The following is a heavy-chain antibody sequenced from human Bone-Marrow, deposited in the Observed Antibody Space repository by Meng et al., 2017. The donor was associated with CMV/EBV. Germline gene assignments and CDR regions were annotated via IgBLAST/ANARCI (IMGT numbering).Heavy chain of an antibody. D-gene: IGHD2-2*01. CDR1: GGTFSSYA. V-gene: IGHV1-69*05. CDR2: IIPIFGTA. CDR3: ARDSYCSSTSCYDWFDP. J-gene: IGHJ5*02. Sequence: SVKVSCKASGGTFSSYAISWVRQAPGQGLEWMGGIIPIFGTANYAQKFQGRVTITTDESTSTAYMELSRLRSDDTAVYYCARDSYCSSTSCYDWFDPWGQGTLVTVSS.